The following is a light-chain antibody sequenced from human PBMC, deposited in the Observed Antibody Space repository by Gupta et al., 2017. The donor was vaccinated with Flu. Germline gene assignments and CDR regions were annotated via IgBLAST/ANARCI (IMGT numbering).Light chain of an antibody. CDR2: AAS. V-gene: IGKV1-39*01. CDR1: ENIRNY. Sequence: DIQMTQSPSSLSASVGDRVAITCRASENIRNYLNWYQQKSGRAPNLLIYAASTLQSGVPSRFSGSGFGTDFTLTISSRQPEDFAIYYCQHTDSHLSITFGQGTRLDIK. CDR3: QHTDSHLSIT. J-gene: IGKJ5*01.